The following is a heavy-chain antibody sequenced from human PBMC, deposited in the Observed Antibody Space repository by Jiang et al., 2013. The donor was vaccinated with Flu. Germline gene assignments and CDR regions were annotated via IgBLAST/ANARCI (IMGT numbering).Heavy chain of an antibody. Sequence: LVESGAEVKKPGASVKVSCKASGYTFTGYYMHWVRQAPGQGLEWMGWINPNSGGTNYAQKFQGWVTMTRDTSISTAYMELSRLRSDDTAVYYCARELSSGTYSSSWYPYYGMDVWGQGTTVTVSS. J-gene: IGHJ6*02. CDR2: INPNSGGT. V-gene: IGHV1-2*04. CDR1: GYTFTGYY. D-gene: IGHD6-13*01. CDR3: ARELSSGTYSSSWYPYYGMDV.